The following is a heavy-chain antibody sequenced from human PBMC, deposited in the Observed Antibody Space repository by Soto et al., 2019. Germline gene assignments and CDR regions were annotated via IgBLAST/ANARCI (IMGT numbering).Heavy chain of an antibody. J-gene: IGHJ4*02. Sequence: QVQLVESGGGVVQPGTSLRLSCVGSGFTFRSYVIHWVRQAPGKGLEWVALTSYDGSNNLYGDSVKGRFTISRDNSRNTVELQRDSLRLEDTALYYCARWGTTGRLDVWGQGTLVSVSP. CDR1: GFTFRSYV. D-gene: IGHD3-10*01. V-gene: IGHV3-33*05. CDR3: ARWGTTGRLDV. CDR2: TSYDGSNN.